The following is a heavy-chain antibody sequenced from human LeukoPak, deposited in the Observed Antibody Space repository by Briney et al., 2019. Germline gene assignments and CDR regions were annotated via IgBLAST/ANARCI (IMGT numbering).Heavy chain of an antibody. CDR1: GFTFSSYE. D-gene: IGHD6-19*01. J-gene: IGHJ4*02. CDR2: ISSSGSTI. V-gene: IGHV3-48*03. Sequence: GGSLRLPCAASGFTFSSYEMNWVRQAPGKGLEWVSYISSSGSTIYYADSVKGRFTISRDNAKNSLYLQMNSLRAEDTAVYYCARDERRYSSGWYDPYFDYWSQGTLVTVSS. CDR3: ARDERRYSSGWYDPYFDY.